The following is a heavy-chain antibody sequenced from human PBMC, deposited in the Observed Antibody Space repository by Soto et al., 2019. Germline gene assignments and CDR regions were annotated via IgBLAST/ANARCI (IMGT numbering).Heavy chain of an antibody. CDR2: ISYDGSNK. J-gene: IGHJ6*02. D-gene: IGHD5-18*01. CDR3: AKNSYGYGNYYYGMDV. CDR1: GFTFSSYG. V-gene: IGHV3-30*18. Sequence: GGSLRLSCAASGFTFSSYGMHWVRQAPGKGLEWVAVISYDGSNKYYADSVKGRFTISRDNSKNTLYLQMNSLRAEDTAVYYCAKNSYGYGNYYYGMDVWGQGTTVTAP.